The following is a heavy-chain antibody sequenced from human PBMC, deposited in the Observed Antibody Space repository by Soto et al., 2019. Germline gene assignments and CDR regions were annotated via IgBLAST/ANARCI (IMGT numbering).Heavy chain of an antibody. Sequence: GASVKVSCKASGYRLFDYAISWVRHAPAQGLEWMGWFKAYNGKINYAQKCQGRVTLTTDTSTSTVYMELRSLRSDDMAVYYRARTRANGYFDFWGQGTVVTVSS. CDR2: FKAYNGKI. V-gene: IGHV1-18*03. CDR1: GYRLFDYA. J-gene: IGHJ4*02. D-gene: IGHD3-22*01. CDR3: ARTRANGYFDF.